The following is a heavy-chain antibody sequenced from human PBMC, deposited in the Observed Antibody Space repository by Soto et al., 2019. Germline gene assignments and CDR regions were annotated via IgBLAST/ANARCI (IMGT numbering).Heavy chain of an antibody. V-gene: IGHV3-9*01. J-gene: IGHJ4*02. CDR3: GKDTRYSSGFFDY. Sequence: EVQLVESGGGLVQPGRSLRLSCAASGFTFDDYAMHWVRQAPGKGLEWVSGISWNSGSIGYAESVKGRFTISRDNAKNALYLQMNSLRAEDTALYYYGKDTRYSSGFFDYWGQGTLVTVSS. CDR1: GFTFDDYA. CDR2: ISWNSGSI. D-gene: IGHD6-19*01.